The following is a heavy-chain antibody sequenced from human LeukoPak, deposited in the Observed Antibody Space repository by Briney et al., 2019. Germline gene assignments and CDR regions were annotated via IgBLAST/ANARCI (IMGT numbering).Heavy chain of an antibody. Sequence: SETLSLTCTVSGGSISSSSYYWGWIRQPPGKGLEWIGSIYYSGSTYYNPSLKSRVTISVDTSKNQFSLKLSSVTAADTAVYYCARRFLGQSDPWDQGTLVTVSS. CDR2: IYYSGST. D-gene: IGHD3-3*01. CDR1: GGSISSSSYY. CDR3: ARRFLGQSDP. V-gene: IGHV4-39*01. J-gene: IGHJ5*02.